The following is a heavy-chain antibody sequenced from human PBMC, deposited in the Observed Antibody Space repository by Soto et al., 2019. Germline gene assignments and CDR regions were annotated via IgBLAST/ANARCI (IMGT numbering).Heavy chain of an antibody. CDR2: ISGSGGST. CDR1: GFTFSSYA. D-gene: IGHD4-17*01. CDR3: AKDAVGDDYAPDAFDI. V-gene: IGHV3-23*01. Sequence: EVQLLESGGGLVQPGGSLRLSCAASGFTFSSYAMSWVRQAPGKGLEWVSAISGSGGSTYYADSVKGRFTISRDNSKNTMYLQMNGRRAEDTAVYYCAKDAVGDDYAPDAFDIWGQGTMVTVSS. J-gene: IGHJ3*02.